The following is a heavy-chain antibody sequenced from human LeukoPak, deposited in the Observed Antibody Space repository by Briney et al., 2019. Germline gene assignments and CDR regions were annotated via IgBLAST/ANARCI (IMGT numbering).Heavy chain of an antibody. CDR1: GGSFSGYY. CDR3: ARGIQLWLPYYFDY. D-gene: IGHD5-18*01. CDR2: INHSGST. J-gene: IGHJ4*02. Sequence: SETLSLTCAVYGGSFSGYYWSWIRQPPGKGLEWIGEINHSGSTNYNPSLKSRVTISVDTSKNQFSLKLSSVTAADTAVHYCARGIQLWLPYYFDYWGQGTLVTVSS. V-gene: IGHV4-34*01.